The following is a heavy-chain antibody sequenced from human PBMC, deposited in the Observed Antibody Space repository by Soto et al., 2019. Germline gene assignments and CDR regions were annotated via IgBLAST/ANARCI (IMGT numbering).Heavy chain of an antibody. D-gene: IGHD3-16*01. Sequence: EVQLLESGGGLVQPGGSLRLSCAASGFTFSSYAMSWVRQAPGKGREWVSAISGSGGSTYYADSVKGRFTISRDNSKNTRHMQMNSLRGEDTAVYYCAKDVEAEVLGDDAFDIWGQETMVTESS. CDR1: GFTFSSYA. V-gene: IGHV3-23*01. CDR3: AKDVEAEVLGDDAFDI. CDR2: ISGSGGST. J-gene: IGHJ3*02.